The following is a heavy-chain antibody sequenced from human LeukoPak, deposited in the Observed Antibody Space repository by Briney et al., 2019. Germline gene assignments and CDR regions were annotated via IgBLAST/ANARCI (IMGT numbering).Heavy chain of an antibody. V-gene: IGHV4-59*12. D-gene: IGHD2-2*01. Sequence: SETLSLTCTVSGGSIRSYYWSWIRQPPGKGLEWIGYIYDSGTTNYNPSLKSRVTISVDRSKNQFSLKLSSVTAADTAVYYCAREGWRDCSSTSCYGDFDYWGQGTLVTVSS. CDR1: GGSIRSYY. CDR3: AREGWRDCSSTSCYGDFDY. CDR2: IYDSGTT. J-gene: IGHJ4*02.